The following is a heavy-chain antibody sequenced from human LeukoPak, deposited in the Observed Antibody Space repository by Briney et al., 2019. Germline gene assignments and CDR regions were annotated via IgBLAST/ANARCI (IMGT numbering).Heavy chain of an antibody. Sequence: SETLSLTCTVSGGSISSYYWSWIRQPAGKGLEWIGRIYTSGSTNYNPSLKSRVTMSVDTSKNQFSLKLSSVTAADTAVYYCARDSSFSHWGYYYYMDVWGKGTTVTVSS. D-gene: IGHD7-27*01. V-gene: IGHV4-4*07. J-gene: IGHJ6*03. CDR2: IYTSGST. CDR1: GGSISSYY. CDR3: ARDSSFSHWGYYYYMDV.